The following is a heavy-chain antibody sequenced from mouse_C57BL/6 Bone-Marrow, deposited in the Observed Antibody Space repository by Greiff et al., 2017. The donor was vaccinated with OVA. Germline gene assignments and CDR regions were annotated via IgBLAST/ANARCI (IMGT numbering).Heavy chain of an antibody. Sequence: QVHVKQPGAELVKPGASVKLSCKASGYTFTSYWMHWVRQRPGRGLEWIGRIDPNSGGTKYNEKFKSKATLTVDKPSSTAYMQLSSLTSEDSAVYYCARREATVEGWFAYWGQGTLVTVSA. V-gene: IGHV1-72*01. CDR1: GYTFTSYW. CDR3: ARREATVEGWFAY. D-gene: IGHD1-1*01. CDR2: IDPNSGGT. J-gene: IGHJ3*01.